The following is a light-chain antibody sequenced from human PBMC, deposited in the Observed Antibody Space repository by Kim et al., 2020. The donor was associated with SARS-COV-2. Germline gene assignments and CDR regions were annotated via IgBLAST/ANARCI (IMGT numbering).Light chain of an antibody. CDR1: QDIGNY. CDR3: QKYNSAPIT. Sequence: AYVRDRVTITCRASQDIGNYLAWYQQRPGKPPKLLIFAASTLQSGVPSRFSGVTSGTEFTLIISSLQPEDVATYFCQKYNSAPITFGQGTRLEIK. CDR2: AAS. V-gene: IGKV1-27*01. J-gene: IGKJ5*01.